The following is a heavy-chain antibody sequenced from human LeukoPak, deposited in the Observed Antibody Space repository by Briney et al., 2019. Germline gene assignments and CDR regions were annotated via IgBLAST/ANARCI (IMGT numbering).Heavy chain of an antibody. CDR3: ARLSYGDSPFDAFDI. CDR1: GGSISSHY. J-gene: IGHJ3*02. CDR2: IYYSGST. V-gene: IGHV4-59*11. Sequence: SETLSLTCTVSGGSISSHYWSWIRQPPGKGLEWIGYIYYSGSTNYNPSLKSRVTISVDTSKNQFSLKLSSVTAADTAVYYCARLSYGDSPFDAFDIWGQGTMVTVSS. D-gene: IGHD4-17*01.